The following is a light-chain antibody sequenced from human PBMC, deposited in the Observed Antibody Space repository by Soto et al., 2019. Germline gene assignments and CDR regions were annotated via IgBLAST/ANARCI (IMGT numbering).Light chain of an antibody. CDR2: GNS. CDR1: SSNIGAGYD. CDR3: QSYDSSLLYV. V-gene: IGLV1-40*01. Sequence: QRVTISCTGSSSNIGAGYDVHWYQQLPGTAPKLLIYGNSNRPSGVPDRFSGSKSGTSASLAITGLQAEDEADYYCQSYDSSLLYVFGTGTKVTVL. J-gene: IGLJ1*01.